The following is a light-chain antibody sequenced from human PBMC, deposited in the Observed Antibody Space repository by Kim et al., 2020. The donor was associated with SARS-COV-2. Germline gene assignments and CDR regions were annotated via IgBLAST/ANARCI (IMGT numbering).Light chain of an antibody. CDR3: CSYAGSSTP. Sequence: QSALTQPASVSGSPGQSITISCTGSSSDVGSYNLVSWYQHHPGNAPKLIIYGGHKRPSGVSGRFSGSKSGNMASLTISGLQPEDEADYYCCSYAGSSTPFGGGTKLTVL. V-gene: IGLV2-23*01. J-gene: IGLJ2*01. CDR2: GGH. CDR1: SSDVGSYNL.